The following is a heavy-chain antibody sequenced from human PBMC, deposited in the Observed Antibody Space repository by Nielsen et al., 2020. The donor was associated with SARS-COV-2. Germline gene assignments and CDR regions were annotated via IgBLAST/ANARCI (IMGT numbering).Heavy chain of an antibody. CDR1: GFTFSSYG. CDR2: IWYDGSNK. V-gene: IGHV3-33*01. CDR3: ARDAQGQDY. Sequence: GESLKISCAASGFTFSSYGMHWVRQAPGKGLEWVAVIWYDGSNKYYADSVKGRFTISRGNSKNTLYLQMNSLRAEDTAVYYCARDAQGQDYWGQGTLVTVSS. J-gene: IGHJ4*02.